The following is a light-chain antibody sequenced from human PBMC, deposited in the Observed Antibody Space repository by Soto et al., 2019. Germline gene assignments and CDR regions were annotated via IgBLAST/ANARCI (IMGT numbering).Light chain of an antibody. CDR1: QSISSW. CDR2: KAS. J-gene: IGKJ1*01. V-gene: IGKV1-5*03. Sequence: DIQMTQSPSTLSASVGDRVTITSRASQSISSWLAWYQQKPGKAPKLLIYKASSLESGVPSRFSGSGSGTEFTLTISSLQPDDFATYYCRQYNSYWTFGQGTKVEIK. CDR3: RQYNSYWT.